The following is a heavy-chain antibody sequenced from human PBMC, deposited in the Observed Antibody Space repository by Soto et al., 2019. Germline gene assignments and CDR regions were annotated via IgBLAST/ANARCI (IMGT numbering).Heavy chain of an antibody. V-gene: IGHV4-39*01. J-gene: IGHJ3*02. CDR2: IYYSGST. CDR1: GGSISSSSYY. CDR3: AKMNDYGGKPQPDDAFDI. D-gene: IGHD4-17*01. Sequence: QLQLQESGPGLVKPSETLSLTCTVSGGSISSSSYYWGWIRQPPGKGLEWIGSIYYSGSTYYNPSLKSRVTISVDTSKNQFSLKLSSVTAADTAVYYCAKMNDYGGKPQPDDAFDIWGQGTMVTVSS.